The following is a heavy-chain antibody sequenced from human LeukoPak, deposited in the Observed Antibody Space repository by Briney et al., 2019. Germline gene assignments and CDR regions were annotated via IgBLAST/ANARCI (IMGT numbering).Heavy chain of an antibody. Sequence: SETLSLTCAVSGGSIYSTSYYWGWIRQPPGKGLEWIGNIYFGGNTYYNPSLKSRLTISVDTSKNQFSLKLSSATAADTAVYYCARLLRVGYCSTTSCNWFDPWGQGTLVIVSS. J-gene: IGHJ5*02. CDR1: GGSIYSTSYY. V-gene: IGHV4-39*07. CDR3: ARLLRVGYCSTTSCNWFDP. CDR2: IYFGGNT. D-gene: IGHD2-2*03.